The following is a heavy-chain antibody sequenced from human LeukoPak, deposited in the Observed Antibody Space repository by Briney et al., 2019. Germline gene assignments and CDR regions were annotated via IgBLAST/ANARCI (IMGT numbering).Heavy chain of an antibody. D-gene: IGHD1-14*01. V-gene: IGHV3-21*01. Sequence: GGSLRLSCAASGFTFSSYSMNWVRQAPGKGLEWVSCISSSRSFIFYADSVKDRFTISRDNAKNSLYLQMNSLRAEDTAVYYCARINPDEDAFDIWGQGTMVTVSS. CDR1: GFTFSSYS. CDR2: ISSSRSFI. CDR3: ARINPDEDAFDI. J-gene: IGHJ3*02.